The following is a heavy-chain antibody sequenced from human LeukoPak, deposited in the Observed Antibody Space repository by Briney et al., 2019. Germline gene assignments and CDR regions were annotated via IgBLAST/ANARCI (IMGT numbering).Heavy chain of an antibody. Sequence: ASVKVSCKASGYTFTSYGISWVRQAPGQGLEWMGWISAYNGNTNYAQKLQGRVTMTTDTSTSTAYMELRSLRSEDTAVYYCARAHRQLERLGRYYFDYWGQGTLVTVSS. CDR1: GYTFTSYG. D-gene: IGHD1-1*01. V-gene: IGHV1-18*01. J-gene: IGHJ4*02. CDR3: ARAHRQLERLGRYYFDY. CDR2: ISAYNGNT.